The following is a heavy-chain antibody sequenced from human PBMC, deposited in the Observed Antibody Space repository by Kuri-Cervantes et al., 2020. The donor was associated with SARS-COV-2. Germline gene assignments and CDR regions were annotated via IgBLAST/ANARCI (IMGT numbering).Heavy chain of an antibody. J-gene: IGHJ4*02. D-gene: IGHD3-16*01. CDR2: IYYSGST. Sequence: SETLSLTCTVSGGSVSSGSYYWSWIRQHPGKGLEWIGYIYYSGSTYYNPSLKSLVTISVDASKNQFSLKLSSVTAADTAAYYCARDFGLRTYTQVDYWGQGTLVTVSS. V-gene: IGHV4-31*01. CDR3: ARDFGLRTYTQVDY. CDR1: GGSVSSGSYY.